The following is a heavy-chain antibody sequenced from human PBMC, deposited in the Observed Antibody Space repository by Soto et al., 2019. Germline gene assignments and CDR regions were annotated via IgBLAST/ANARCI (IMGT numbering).Heavy chain of an antibody. D-gene: IGHD3-16*02. V-gene: IGHV5-51*01. J-gene: IGHJ4*02. CDR1: GYSLTSYW. Sequence: GESLKISFKGSGYSLTSYWIGCVRQMPGKGMEWRGFIYPGDSDTRYSPYFQGQVTISADKSISTAYLQWSSLKASDTAMYYCARHTGYDYVWGSYRPINILPDYWGQGTLVTVYS. CDR2: IYPGDSDT. CDR3: ARHTGYDYVWGSYRPINILPDY.